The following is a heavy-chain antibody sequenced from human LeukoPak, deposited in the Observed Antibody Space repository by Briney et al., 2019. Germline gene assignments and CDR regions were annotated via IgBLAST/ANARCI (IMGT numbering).Heavy chain of an antibody. D-gene: IGHD4-23*01. CDR3: ARENGYGVNEY. V-gene: IGHV4-30-4*01. CDR1: GGSISSGDYY. Sequence: SETLSLTCTVSGGSISSGDYYWGWIRQPPGRGLEWIGYIYSSGSTYYNPSLKSRVTISVDTSKNQFSLKLSSVTAADTAVYYCARENGYGVNEYWGQGTLVTVSS. CDR2: IYSSGST. J-gene: IGHJ4*02.